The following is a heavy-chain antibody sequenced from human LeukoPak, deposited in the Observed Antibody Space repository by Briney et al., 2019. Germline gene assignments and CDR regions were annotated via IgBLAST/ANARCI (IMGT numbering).Heavy chain of an antibody. V-gene: IGHV4-34*01. CDR2: VNHSGST. Sequence: SETLSLTCAVYGGSFSGYYWSWIRQPPGKGLEWIGEVNHSGSTNYNPSLKSRVTISVDTSKNQFSLKLSSVTAADTAVYYCAKGAIVVVPAAIPRRDSNWFDPWGQGTLVTVSS. D-gene: IGHD2-2*02. CDR3: AKGAIVVVPAAIPRRDSNWFDP. CDR1: GGSFSGYY. J-gene: IGHJ5*02.